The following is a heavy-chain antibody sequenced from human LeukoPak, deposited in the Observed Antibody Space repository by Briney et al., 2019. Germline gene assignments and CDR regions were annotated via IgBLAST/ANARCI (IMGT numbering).Heavy chain of an antibody. CDR2: VDHSGST. D-gene: IGHD2-15*01. CDR3: ARDGGYCSGGTCYSFFQH. CDR1: GDSFNGYH. Sequence: SETLSLTCAVYGDSFNGYHWSWIRQSPGMGLEWIGEVDHSGSTKYNPSLKSRVTISADASKNQFSLKLRSVTAADTAIYYCARDGGYCSGGTCYSFFQHWDQGNLVTVSS. J-gene: IGHJ1*01. V-gene: IGHV4-34*01.